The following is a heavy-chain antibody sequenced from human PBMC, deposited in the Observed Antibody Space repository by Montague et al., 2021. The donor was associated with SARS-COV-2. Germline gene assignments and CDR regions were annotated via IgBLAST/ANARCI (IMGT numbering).Heavy chain of an antibody. CDR2: INYSGST. CDR1: TDSFSGYY. V-gene: IGHV4-34*01. J-gene: IGHJ5*02. D-gene: IGHD3-3*01. Sequence: SETLSLTCAVYTDSFSGYYWSWIRQSPGKGLEWIGEINYSGSTNYNPSLQSRVTISVDTSKNQFSLKLRSATAADTAVYYCARGAEYDFWSGFQRYRWFGPWGQGTPVIVSS. CDR3: ARGAEYDFWSGFQRYRWFGP.